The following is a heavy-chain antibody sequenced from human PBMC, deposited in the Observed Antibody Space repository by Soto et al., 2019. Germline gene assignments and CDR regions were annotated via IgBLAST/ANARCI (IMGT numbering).Heavy chain of an antibody. CDR2: IMPIFGTP. V-gene: IGHV1-69*12. Sequence: QVQLVQSGSEVKKPGSSVKVSCKASGGTFSSYAISWVRQVPGQGLEWMGGIMPIFGTPDYAQKFQGRVTIPADESTSIAYMELSSLRSEDTGVYYCARDKDRPQLGGNYYYIMDVWGQGTTVTVSS. CDR3: ARDKDRPQLGGNYYYIMDV. J-gene: IGHJ6*02. CDR1: GGTFSSYA. D-gene: IGHD3-10*01.